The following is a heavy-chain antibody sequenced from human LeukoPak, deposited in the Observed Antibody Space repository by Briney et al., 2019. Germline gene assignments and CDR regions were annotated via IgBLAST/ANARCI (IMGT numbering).Heavy chain of an antibody. CDR3: ARDLYDFWSGQYGMDV. D-gene: IGHD3-3*01. CDR1: GFTFSSYS. V-gene: IGHV3-21*01. CDR2: IISSSSYI. J-gene: IGHJ6*02. Sequence: GGSLRLSCAASGFTFSSYSMNWVRQAPGKGLEWVSSIISSSSYIYYADSVKGRFTISRDNAKNSLYLQMNSLRAEDTAVYYCARDLYDFWSGQYGMDVWGQGTTVTVSS.